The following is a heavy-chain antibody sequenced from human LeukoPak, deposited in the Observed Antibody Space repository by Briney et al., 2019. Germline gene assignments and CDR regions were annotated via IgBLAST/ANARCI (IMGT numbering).Heavy chain of an antibody. D-gene: IGHD6-19*01. CDR2: ISGYNGNT. J-gene: IGHJ6*02. CDR1: GYTFTNYG. V-gene: IGHV1-18*01. CDR3: ARWSGGSDWRYHYGMDV. Sequence: ASVKVSCKASGYTFTNYGISWVRQAPGQGLEWMGWISGYNGNTNYAQNLQGRVTVTIDTSTSTAYMELRSLRSDDTAVYYCARWSGGSDWRYHYGMDVWGQGTTVTVSS.